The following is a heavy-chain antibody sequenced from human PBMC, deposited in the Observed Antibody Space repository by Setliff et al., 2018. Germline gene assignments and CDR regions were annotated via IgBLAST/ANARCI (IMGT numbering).Heavy chain of an antibody. CDR1: GYSISSGHY. CDR3: ARDRRIVGARHAFDI. D-gene: IGHD1-26*01. J-gene: IGHJ3*02. V-gene: IGHV4-38-2*02. CDR2: IFHTGAA. Sequence: PSETLSLTCTVSGYSISSGHYWGWVRQSPGKGLDWIGSIFHTGAAYYNPSLESRFTISVDTSKNQFSLKLSSVTAADTAVYYCARDRRIVGARHAFDIWGQGTMVTVS.